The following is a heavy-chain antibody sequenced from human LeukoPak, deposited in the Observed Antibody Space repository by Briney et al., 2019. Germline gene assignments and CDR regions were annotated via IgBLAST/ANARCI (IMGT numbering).Heavy chain of an antibody. V-gene: IGHV4-34*01. J-gene: IGHJ4*02. CDR3: ARSGAWLADY. CDR1: GGSFSDYY. CDR2: INHSGST. Sequence: SETLSLTCAVYGGSFSDYYWSWIRQPPGKGLEWIGEINHSGSTNYNPSLKSRVTISIDTSKNQFSVKPRSVTAADTAVYYCARSGAWLADYWGQGTLVTVSS. D-gene: IGHD5-24*01.